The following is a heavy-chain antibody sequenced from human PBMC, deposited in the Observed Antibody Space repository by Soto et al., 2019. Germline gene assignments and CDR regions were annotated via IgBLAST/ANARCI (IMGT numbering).Heavy chain of an antibody. Sequence: PSETLSLTCAVYGGSFSGYYWSWIRQPPGKGLEWIGEINHSGSTNYNPSLKSRVTISVDTSKNQFSLQLNSVTPEDTAVYYCARDRGYSYGDWFDPWGQGTLVTVSS. CDR1: GGSFSGYY. CDR2: INHSGST. J-gene: IGHJ5*02. D-gene: IGHD5-18*01. V-gene: IGHV4-34*01. CDR3: ARDRGYSYGDWFDP.